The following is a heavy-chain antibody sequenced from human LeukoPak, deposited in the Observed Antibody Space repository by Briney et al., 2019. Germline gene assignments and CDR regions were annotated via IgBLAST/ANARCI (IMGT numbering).Heavy chain of an antibody. D-gene: IGHD3-22*01. CDR1: GYTFTSFY. J-gene: IGHJ4*02. V-gene: IGHV1-46*01. Sequence: ASVKVSCKASGYTFTSFYMHWVRQAPGQGLEWMGIINPSGESTTYAQKFQGRVTMTRDTSTSTVYMELSSLRSEDTAVYYCARDPYYYDSSGYFDYWGQGTLVTVSS. CDR2: INPSGEST. CDR3: ARDPYYYDSSGYFDY.